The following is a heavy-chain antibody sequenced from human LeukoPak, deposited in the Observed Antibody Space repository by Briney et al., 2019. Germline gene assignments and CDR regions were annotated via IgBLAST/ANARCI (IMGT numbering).Heavy chain of an antibody. V-gene: IGHV3-15*01. CDR1: GFTFSNAW. Sequence: GGSLRLSCAASGFTFSNAWMSWVRQAPGKGLEWVGRIKSKTDGGTTDYAAPVKGRFTISRDDSKNTLYLQMNSLKTEDTAVYYCTTGSDCSGGSCYLCYYYYGMDVWGKGTTVTVSS. J-gene: IGHJ6*04. CDR2: IKSKTDGGTT. D-gene: IGHD2-15*01. CDR3: TTGSDCSGGSCYLCYYYYGMDV.